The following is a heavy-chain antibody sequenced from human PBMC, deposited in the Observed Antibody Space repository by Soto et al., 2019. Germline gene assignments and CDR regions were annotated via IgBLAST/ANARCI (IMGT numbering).Heavy chain of an antibody. CDR1: GFTFSSYA. Sequence: EVQLLESGGGLVQPGGSLRLSCAASGFTFSSYAMSWVRQAPGKGLEWVSAISGSGGSTYYADSVKGRFTISRDNSKNTLYLQINSLRAEDTAVYYCAKDRSLLWFGEGPGYFQHWGQGTLVTVSS. J-gene: IGHJ1*01. CDR3: AKDRSLLWFGEGPGYFQH. CDR2: ISGSGGST. D-gene: IGHD3-10*01. V-gene: IGHV3-23*01.